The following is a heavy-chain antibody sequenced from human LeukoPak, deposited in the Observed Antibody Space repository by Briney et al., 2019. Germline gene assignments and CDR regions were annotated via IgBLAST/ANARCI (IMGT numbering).Heavy chain of an antibody. CDR3: ARRKVFSLVRGVAPRYFDY. V-gene: IGHV4-34*01. CDR1: GGSFSGYY. Sequence: SETLSLTCAVYGGSFSGYYWSWIRQPPGKGLEWIGEINHSGSTNYNPSLKSRVTISVDTSKSQFSLKLSSVTAADTAVYYCARRKVFSLVRGVAPRYFDYWGQGTLVTVSS. J-gene: IGHJ4*02. CDR2: INHSGST. D-gene: IGHD3-10*01.